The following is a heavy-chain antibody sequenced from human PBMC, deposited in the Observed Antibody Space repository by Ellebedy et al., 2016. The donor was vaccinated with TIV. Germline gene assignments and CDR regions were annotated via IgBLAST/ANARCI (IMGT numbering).Heavy chain of an antibody. D-gene: IGHD5-24*01. J-gene: IGHJ3*01. Sequence: GESLKISCAASGFTVNSYFMTWVRQAPGKGLEWVSVIYKDGGTNYTDSVLGRFTISRDNSENTLYLQMNSLRPEDTAVYYCVRAVEMPTIPPSDAFDVWGQGTVVTVSS. V-gene: IGHV3-66*01. CDR2: IYKDGGT. CDR1: GFTVNSYF. CDR3: VRAVEMPTIPPSDAFDV.